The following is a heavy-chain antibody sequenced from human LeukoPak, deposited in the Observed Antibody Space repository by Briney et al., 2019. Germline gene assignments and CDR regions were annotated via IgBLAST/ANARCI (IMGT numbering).Heavy chain of an antibody. D-gene: IGHD1-20*01. Sequence: SGGSLRLSCAASGFTFSSYSMNWVRQAPGKGLEWVSSISTSSTYIYYADSVKGRFTISRDNAKNSLYLQMNSLRAEDTAVYYCARDPPFIIGTTFFDYWGQGTLVTVSS. CDR2: ISTSSTYI. CDR3: ARDPPFIIGTTFFDY. J-gene: IGHJ4*02. CDR1: GFTFSSYS. V-gene: IGHV3-21*01.